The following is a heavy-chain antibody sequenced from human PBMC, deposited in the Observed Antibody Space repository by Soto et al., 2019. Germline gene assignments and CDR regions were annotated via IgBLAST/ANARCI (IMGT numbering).Heavy chain of an antibody. V-gene: IGHV4-59*01. CDR2: IYYSGST. Sequence: QVQLQESGPGLVKPSETLSLTCTVSGGSISSYYWSWIRQPPGKGLEWIGYIYYSGSTNYNPSLQSRVTISVDTSKNQFSLKLSSVTAADTAVYYCARALYWNDPYPTLWGQGTLVTVSS. CDR3: ARALYWNDPYPTL. D-gene: IGHD1-1*01. CDR1: GGSISSYY. J-gene: IGHJ4*02.